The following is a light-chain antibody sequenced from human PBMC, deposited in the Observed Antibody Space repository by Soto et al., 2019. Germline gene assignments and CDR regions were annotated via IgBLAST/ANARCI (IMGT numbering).Light chain of an antibody. V-gene: IGKV3-15*01. J-gene: IGKJ1*01. Sequence: EIVMTQSPATLSVSPGERATLSCRASQSISSNLAWYRQKPGQAHRLLIFGASTRATGIPARFSGSGSGTEFTLTIRSLQSEDFAVYYCKQYNNWPRTVGQGTKVDIK. CDR3: KQYNNWPRT. CDR1: QSISSN. CDR2: GAS.